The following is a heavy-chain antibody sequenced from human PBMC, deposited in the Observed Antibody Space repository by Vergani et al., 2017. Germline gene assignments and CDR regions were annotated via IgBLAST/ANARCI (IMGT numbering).Heavy chain of an antibody. CDR3: ARGLGGWGYYYYGMDV. CDR2: INHSGST. J-gene: IGHJ6*02. CDR1: GGSFSGYY. D-gene: IGHD1-26*01. Sequence: QVQLQQWGAGLLKPSETLSLTCAVYGGSFSGYYWSWIRQPPGKGLEWIGEINHSGSTNYNPSHKSRVTISVDTSKNQFSLKLSSVTAADTAVYYCARGLGGWGYYYYGMDVWGQGTTVTVSS. V-gene: IGHV4-34*01.